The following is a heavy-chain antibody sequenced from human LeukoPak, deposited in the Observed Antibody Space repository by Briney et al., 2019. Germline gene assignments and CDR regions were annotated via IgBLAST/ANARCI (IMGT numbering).Heavy chain of an antibody. CDR3: ATSNDAKIVPFDH. CDR1: GASVSSFQ. D-gene: IGHD1-1*01. Sequence: PSQTLSLACCVSGASVSSFQCSCSRQSPGKGLEWIGYIYTNGRTNSNPSLKSRVTMSLDTSKNQFSLKVTSVSAADTAVYYCATSNDAKIVPFDHWGQGSQVTVSS. J-gene: IGHJ4*02. CDR2: IYTNGRT. V-gene: IGHV4-4*09.